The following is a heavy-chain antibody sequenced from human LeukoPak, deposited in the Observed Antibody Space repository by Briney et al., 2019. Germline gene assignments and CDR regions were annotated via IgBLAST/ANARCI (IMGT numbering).Heavy chain of an antibody. J-gene: IGHJ3*02. CDR1: GYTFTGYY. D-gene: IGHD6-19*01. V-gene: IGHV1-2*02. Sequence: ASVKVSCKASGYTFTGYYMHWVRQAPGQGLEWMGWINPNSGGTNYAQKFQGRVTMTRDTSISTAYMELSRLRSDDTAVYYCARGNVPGIAVAGTMIDAFDIWGQGTMFTVSS. CDR2: INPNSGGT. CDR3: ARGNVPGIAVAGTMIDAFDI.